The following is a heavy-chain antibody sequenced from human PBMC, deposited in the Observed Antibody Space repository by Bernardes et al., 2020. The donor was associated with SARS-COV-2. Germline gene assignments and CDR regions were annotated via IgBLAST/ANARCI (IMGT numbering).Heavy chain of an antibody. J-gene: IGHJ4*02. CDR2: ISGSGDNT. D-gene: IGHD3-10*01. V-gene: IGHV3-23*01. CDR1: GFTFRSYA. CDR3: ARGRIIS. Sequence: GSSLRVFCAASGFTFRSYAMSWVRQAPGKGLEWVSAISGSGDNTYYADSVKGRFTISRDNTKNSVYLQMNSLRAEDTAVYYCARGRIISWGQGTLVTVSS.